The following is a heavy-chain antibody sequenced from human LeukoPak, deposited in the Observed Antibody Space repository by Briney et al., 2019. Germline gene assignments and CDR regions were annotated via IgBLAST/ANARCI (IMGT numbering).Heavy chain of an antibody. CDR2: INHSGST. CDR1: GGSFSGYY. V-gene: IGHV4-34*01. J-gene: IGHJ5*02. CDR3: ARVEVCSSTSCYGFRGWFDP. D-gene: IGHD2-2*01. Sequence: PSETLSLTCDVYGGSFSGYYWSWIRQPPGKGLEWIGEINHSGSTNYNPSLKRRVTISVDTSKNQFSLKLSSVTAADTAVYYCARVEVCSSTSCYGFRGWFDPWGQGTLVTVSS.